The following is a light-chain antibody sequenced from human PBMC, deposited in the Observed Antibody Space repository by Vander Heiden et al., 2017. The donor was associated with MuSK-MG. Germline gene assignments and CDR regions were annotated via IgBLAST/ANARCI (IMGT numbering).Light chain of an antibody. CDR3: QQASSFPWT. CDR2: GAS. CDR1: QGISTW. Sequence: DIQMTQSPSSVSASVGAKVTITCRASQGISTWLAWYQQKPGKAPNLLIYGASNLQSGVPSRFSGSGSGTEFTLTISSLQPEDFAAYYCQQASSFPWTFGQGTKVELK. J-gene: IGKJ1*01. V-gene: IGKV1-12*01.